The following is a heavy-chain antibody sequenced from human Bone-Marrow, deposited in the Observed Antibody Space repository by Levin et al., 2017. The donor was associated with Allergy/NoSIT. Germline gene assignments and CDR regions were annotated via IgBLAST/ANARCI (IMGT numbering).Heavy chain of an antibody. CDR3: ARHDGDYIRFSWFDP. CDR1: GASVGSGTYY. Sequence: SETLSLTCTVSGASVGSGTYYWSWIRQPAGKGLEWIGRIYSNVNTNYNPSLKSRVTISVDTSNNRFSLDLKSVTAADTAIYYCARHDGDYIRFSWFDPWGQGISVTVSS. J-gene: IGHJ5*02. D-gene: IGHD4-17*01. V-gene: IGHV4-61*02. CDR2: IYSNVNT.